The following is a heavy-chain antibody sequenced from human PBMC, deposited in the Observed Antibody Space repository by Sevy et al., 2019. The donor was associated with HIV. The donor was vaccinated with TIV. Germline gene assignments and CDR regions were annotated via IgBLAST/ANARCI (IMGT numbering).Heavy chain of an antibody. Sequence: GGSLRLSCAASGFTFSSYWMTWVRQAPGKGLEWVANIKQDMSEKYYADSVKGRFTISRDNARNSLYLQMESLRAEDTAVYYCARDLPPSATTVAHFDYWGRGTLVTVSS. CDR3: ARDLPPSATTVAHFDY. V-gene: IGHV3-7*01. CDR1: GFTFSSYW. D-gene: IGHD4-17*01. CDR2: IKQDMSEK. J-gene: IGHJ4*02.